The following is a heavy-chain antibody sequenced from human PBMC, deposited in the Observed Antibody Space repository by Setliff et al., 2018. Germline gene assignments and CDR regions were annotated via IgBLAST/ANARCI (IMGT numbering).Heavy chain of an antibody. CDR1: GYTFTSYG. CDR2: INPNSGGT. Sequence: ASVKVSCKASGYTFTSYGISWVRQAPGQGLEWMGRINPNSGGTNYAQKFQGRVTMTRDTSISTAYMELSRLRSDDTAVYSCARDQGHGIAAAGPDFWGQGTLVTVSS. V-gene: IGHV1-2*06. CDR3: ARDQGHGIAAAGPDF. D-gene: IGHD6-13*01. J-gene: IGHJ4*02.